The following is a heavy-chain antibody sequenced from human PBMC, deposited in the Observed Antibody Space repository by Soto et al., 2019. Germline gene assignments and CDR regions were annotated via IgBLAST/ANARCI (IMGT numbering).Heavy chain of an antibody. CDR1: GYTFTGYY. J-gene: IGHJ6*01. V-gene: IGHV1-2*02. CDR2: INPDSGRT. CDR3: ALSFSQTNIDV. Sequence: VKFSCKASGYTFTGYYLHCVRQAPGQGLEWMGYINPDSGRTRYAQKFQGTVTMTRDTSITTAYLELSSLKYDDSAIFYCALSFSQTNIDVWGQGTTVTVSS.